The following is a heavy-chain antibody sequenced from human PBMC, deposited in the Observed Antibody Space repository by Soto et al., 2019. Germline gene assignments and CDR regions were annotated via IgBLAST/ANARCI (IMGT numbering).Heavy chain of an antibody. V-gene: IGHV1-18*01. Sequence: QVQLVQSGAEVKKPGASVKVSCKASGYTFTSYGISWVQQAPGQGLEWMGWISAYNGNTNYAQKLQGRVTMTTDTSTSTAYMELRSLRSDDTAVYYCARVGFWYNWNVTPLRWFDPWGQGTLVTVSS. D-gene: IGHD1-1*01. J-gene: IGHJ5*02. CDR3: ARVGFWYNWNVTPLRWFDP. CDR1: GYTFTSYG. CDR2: ISAYNGNT.